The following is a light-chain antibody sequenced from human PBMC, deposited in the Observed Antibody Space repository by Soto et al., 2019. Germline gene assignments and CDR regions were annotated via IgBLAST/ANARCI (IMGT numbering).Light chain of an antibody. J-gene: IGKJ5*01. CDR3: QQYYSIPIT. V-gene: IGKV4-1*01. CDR1: QSVVYSSSNKNY. Sequence: DIVMTQSPDSLAVSLGERATINCKSIQSVVYSSSNKNYLAWYQQKPGQPPKLLMHWASTREYGVPDRFSGSGSVTDFTLNISSLQADEVAVYYCQQYYSIPITFGQGTRLEIK. CDR2: WAS.